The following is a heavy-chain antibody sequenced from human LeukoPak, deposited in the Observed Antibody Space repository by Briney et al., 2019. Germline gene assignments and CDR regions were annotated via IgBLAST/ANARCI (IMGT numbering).Heavy chain of an antibody. V-gene: IGHV4-30-2*01. CDR2: INHSGST. CDR3: ARDPDYGMDV. Sequence: ASQTLSLTCAVSGGSISSGGYYWSWIRQPPGKGLEWIGEINHSGSTNYNPSLKSRVTISVDTSKNQFSLKLCSVTAADTAVYYCARDPDYGMDVWGQGTTVTVSS. CDR1: GGSISSGGYY. J-gene: IGHJ6*02.